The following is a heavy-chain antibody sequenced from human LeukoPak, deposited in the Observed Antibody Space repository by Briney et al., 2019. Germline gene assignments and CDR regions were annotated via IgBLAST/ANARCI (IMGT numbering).Heavy chain of an antibody. D-gene: IGHD2-21*02. CDR3: ARLGLEFSATAGMDV. V-gene: IGHV5-51*01. CDR2: IYPGGSDT. Sequence: GESLKISCKGSGYRFTSYWIGWVRQMPGKGLEWMGIIYPGGSDTRYSPSFQGHVTISADKSISTAYLQWSSLKASDTAMYYCARLGLEFSATAGMDVWGQGTTVTVSS. CDR1: GYRFTSYW. J-gene: IGHJ6*02.